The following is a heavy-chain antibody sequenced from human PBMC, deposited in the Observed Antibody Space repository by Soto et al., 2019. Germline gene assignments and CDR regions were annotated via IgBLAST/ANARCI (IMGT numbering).Heavy chain of an antibody. CDR1: GFTFNSYS. D-gene: IGHD3-10*01. J-gene: IGHJ4*02. CDR3: VRDAGSLGY. Sequence: EVQLVESGGGLVQPGGSLGLSCVVSGFTFNSYSMDWVRQAPGKGLEWVSYITSGSSTIHYADSVKGRFTISRDNAKNSVFLQMNSLRVEDTAVYYCVRDAGSLGYWGQGTLVTVSS. V-gene: IGHV3-48*01. CDR2: ITSGSSTI.